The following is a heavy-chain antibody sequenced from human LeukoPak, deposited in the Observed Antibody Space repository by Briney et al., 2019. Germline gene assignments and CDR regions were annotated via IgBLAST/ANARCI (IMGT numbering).Heavy chain of an antibody. J-gene: IGHJ5*02. Sequence: PSETLSLTCTVSGGSISSSSYYWGWIRQPPGKGLEWIGSIYYSGSTYYNPSLKSRVTISVDMSKNQFSLKLSSVTAADTAVYYCAREKGVRSRWFDPWGQGTLVTVSS. CDR2: IYYSGST. V-gene: IGHV4-39*07. CDR3: AREKGVRSRWFDP. D-gene: IGHD3-10*01. CDR1: GGSISSSSYY.